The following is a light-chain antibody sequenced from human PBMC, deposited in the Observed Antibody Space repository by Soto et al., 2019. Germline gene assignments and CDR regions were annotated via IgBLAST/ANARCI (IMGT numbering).Light chain of an antibody. CDR1: SYNIGSNY. Sequence: QSVLTQPPSASGTPGQRVTISCSGSSYNIGSNYIYWYQQIPGTAPTIVIYTNNQRPSGVPDRFSGSKSGTSASLAISGLRSEDEAVYYCAAWDDRLSGTVFGGGTKLTVL. CDR2: TNN. V-gene: IGLV1-47*02. CDR3: AAWDDRLSGTV. J-gene: IGLJ2*01.